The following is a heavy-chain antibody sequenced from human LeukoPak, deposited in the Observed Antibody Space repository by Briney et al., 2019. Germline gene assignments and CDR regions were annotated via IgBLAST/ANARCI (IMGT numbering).Heavy chain of an antibody. V-gene: IGHV4-4*07. D-gene: IGHD6-13*01. Sequence: SETLSLTCTVSGDSISSNSWTWIRQPAGEGLEWIGRISNSGSTYYNPSLKSRVTMSIDTSKNQFSLRLSSVTAADTAMYYCARGSSWFHYWGQGTLVTVSS. J-gene: IGHJ4*02. CDR2: ISNSGST. CDR1: GDSISSNS. CDR3: ARGSSWFHY.